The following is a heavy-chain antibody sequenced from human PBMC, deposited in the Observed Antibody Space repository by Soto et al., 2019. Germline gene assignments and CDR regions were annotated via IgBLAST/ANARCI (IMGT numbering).Heavy chain of an antibody. CDR1: GFTFSSYG. CDR3: ARTRGNSGWYNDY. D-gene: IGHD6-19*01. CDR2: IWYDGIKK. V-gene: IGHV3-33*01. Sequence: QVQLVESGGGVVQPGRSLRLSCAASGFTFSSYGMHWVRQAPGKGLEWVAIIWYDGIKKYYADSVKGRFTISKDNSKDTLFLEMNSLRVEDTAVYYCARTRGNSGWYNDYWGQGTLVTVSS. J-gene: IGHJ4*02.